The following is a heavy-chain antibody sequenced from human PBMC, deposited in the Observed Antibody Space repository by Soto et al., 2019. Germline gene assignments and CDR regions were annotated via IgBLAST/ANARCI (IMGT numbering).Heavy chain of an antibody. V-gene: IGHV3-30-3*01. Sequence: QVQLVESGGGVVQPGRSLRLSCAASGFTFSSYAMHWVRQAPGKGLEWVAVISYDGSNKYYADSVKGRFTISRDNSKNTLFLQMNSLRAEDTAVYYCATKGGGPPVTTYYSYYGMDVWGQGTTVTVSS. CDR3: ATKGGGPPVTTYYSYYGMDV. CDR2: ISYDGSNK. CDR1: GFTFSSYA. J-gene: IGHJ6*02. D-gene: IGHD4-17*01.